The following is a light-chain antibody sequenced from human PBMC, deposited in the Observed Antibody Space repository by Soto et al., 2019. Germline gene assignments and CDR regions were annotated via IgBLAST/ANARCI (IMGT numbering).Light chain of an antibody. CDR1: GSSIGTNT. Sequence: QSVLTQPPSASGTHGQRVTSSCSGSGSSIGTNTVNWYRQLPGTAPKLLIYGNNQRPSGVPDRFSGSKSGTSASLAISGLQSEDEADYYCAAWDGSLNNVLFGGGTNLTVL. J-gene: IGLJ2*01. V-gene: IGLV1-44*01. CDR3: AAWDGSLNNVL. CDR2: GNN.